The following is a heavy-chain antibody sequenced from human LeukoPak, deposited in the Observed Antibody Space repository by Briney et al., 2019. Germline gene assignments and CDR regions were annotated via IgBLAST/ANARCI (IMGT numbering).Heavy chain of an antibody. CDR1: GFTFSTYW. V-gene: IGHV3-74*01. Sequence: GGSLRLSCAASGFTFSTYWMHWVRQAPGKGLVWVSRINSDGSITNYADSVKGRFTFSRDNAKSTLYLQMNSLRAEDTAVYHCARGLYGGSVNWFDPWGQGTLVTVSS. J-gene: IGHJ5*02. CDR2: INSDGSIT. CDR3: ARGLYGGSVNWFDP. D-gene: IGHD1-26*01.